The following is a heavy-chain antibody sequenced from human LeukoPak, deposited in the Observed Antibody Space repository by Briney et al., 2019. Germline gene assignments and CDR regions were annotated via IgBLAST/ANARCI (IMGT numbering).Heavy chain of an antibody. D-gene: IGHD3-22*01. V-gene: IGHV1-2*02. Sequence: ASVKVSCKASGYTFTGYYMHWVRQAPGHGLEWMGWINPDSGGTNYVQKFQGRVTMTRDTSISTAYMELSRLRSDDTAVYYCARAGVWDYSDSSGYHNGAFDIWGQGTMVTVSS. J-gene: IGHJ3*02. CDR3: ARAGVWDYSDSSGYHNGAFDI. CDR1: GYTFTGYY. CDR2: INPDSGGT.